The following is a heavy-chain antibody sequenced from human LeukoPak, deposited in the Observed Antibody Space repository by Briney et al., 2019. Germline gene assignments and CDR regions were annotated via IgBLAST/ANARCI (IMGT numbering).Heavy chain of an antibody. CDR3: AKEGYGSGSYGWLDP. J-gene: IGHJ5*02. CDR1: GASITSSY. D-gene: IGHD3-10*01. V-gene: IGHV4-59*01. Sequence: SETLSLNCTVSGASITSSYWTWVRQTPGQGLEWIGHIYYSGDVNYNPSLKSRITISLDTSLSQFSLKLNSLTASDTAVYYCAKEGYGSGSYGWLDPWGQGTLVTVSS. CDR2: IYYSGDV.